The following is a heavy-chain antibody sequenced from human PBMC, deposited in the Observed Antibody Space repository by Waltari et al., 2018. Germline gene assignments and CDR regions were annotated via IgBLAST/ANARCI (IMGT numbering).Heavy chain of an antibody. V-gene: IGHV3-15*05. D-gene: IGHD3-16*01. Sequence: EVQLVESGGGLIKPGGSLRLSCVASGFTFSNAWMTWVRQAPGKGLEWVGRIKSKAVGGTIDYAAPVKGRFSFSRDDSKDTLYLQMNSLKTEDTAVYYCTTFGPGGYWGQGTLVTVSS. CDR1: GFTFSNAW. CDR2: IKSKAVGGTI. CDR3: TTFGPGGY. J-gene: IGHJ4*02.